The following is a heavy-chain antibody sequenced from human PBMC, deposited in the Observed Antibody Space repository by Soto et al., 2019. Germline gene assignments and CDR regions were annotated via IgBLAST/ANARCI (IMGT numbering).Heavy chain of an antibody. CDR1: GYTFDDYA. V-gene: IGHV3-49*03. J-gene: IGHJ3*02. CDR3: ARDKRGCSVGSCYCDI. D-gene: IGHD2-15*01. CDR2: ITSKAYGATT. Sequence: GGSLRLSCSASGYTFDDYALSWFRQAPGKGLEWLGFITSKAYGATTEYAASVKGKFTISRDDSKSIAYLQMNSLKTEDTAVYFCARDKRGCSVGSCYCDIWGQGTMVTVSS.